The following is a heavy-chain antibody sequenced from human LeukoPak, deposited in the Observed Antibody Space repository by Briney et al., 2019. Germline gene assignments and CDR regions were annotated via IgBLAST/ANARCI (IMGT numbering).Heavy chain of an antibody. CDR1: GGSTSTYY. J-gene: IGHJ5*01. D-gene: IGHD1-26*01. CDR3: ARVGSGSFDS. V-gene: IGHV4-59*01. Sequence: SETLSLTCTVSGGSTSTYYWSWIRQPPGKGLEWIGYNSYSGHTNYNPSLKSRVTISVDTSKNHFSLNLSSVTAADTAVYYCARVGSGSFDSWGQGTLVAVSS. CDR2: NSYSGHT.